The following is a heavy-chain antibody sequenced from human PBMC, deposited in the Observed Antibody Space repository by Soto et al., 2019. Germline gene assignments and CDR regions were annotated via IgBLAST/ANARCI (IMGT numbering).Heavy chain of an antibody. D-gene: IGHD3-9*01. J-gene: IGHJ5*02. Sequence: PSETLSLACTVSGGSISSSSYYWGWIRQPPGKGMERIVSIYYSGSTYYNPSLKSRVTISVDTSKNQFSLKLSSVTAADTAVYYCARHVISYDILTGYEINNWFDPWGQGTLVTVSS. CDR3: ARHVISYDILTGYEINNWFDP. CDR1: GGSISSSSYY. CDR2: IYYSGST. V-gene: IGHV4-39*01.